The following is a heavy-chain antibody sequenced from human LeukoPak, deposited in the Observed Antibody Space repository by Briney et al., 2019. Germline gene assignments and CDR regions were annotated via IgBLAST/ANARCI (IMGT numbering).Heavy chain of an antibody. Sequence: RGESLKISCKGSGYSFTSYWIGWVRQMPGKGLEWMGIIYPGDSDTRYSPSFQGQVTISADKSFSTAYLQMSSLKASDTAMYYCARVELQLGYFDYWGQGTLVTVSS. CDR2: IYPGDSDT. J-gene: IGHJ4*02. V-gene: IGHV5-51*01. CDR1: GYSFTSYW. D-gene: IGHD5-24*01. CDR3: ARVELQLGYFDY.